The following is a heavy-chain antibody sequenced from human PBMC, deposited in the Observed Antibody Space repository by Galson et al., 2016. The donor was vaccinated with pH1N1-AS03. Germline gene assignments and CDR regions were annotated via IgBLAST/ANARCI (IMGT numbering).Heavy chain of an antibody. Sequence: SVKVSCKASGGIFRNFAISWVRQAPGQGLEWMGGIIAIFSTTNYAQRFQGRVTITADESTTTAYMALSSLRSDDTAVNYCAKDRAYTFEGRFDSWGQGTVVTVSS. CDR3: AKDRAYTFEGRFDS. D-gene: IGHD5-18*01. CDR1: GGIFRNFA. V-gene: IGHV1-69*13. CDR2: IIAIFSTT. J-gene: IGHJ4*02.